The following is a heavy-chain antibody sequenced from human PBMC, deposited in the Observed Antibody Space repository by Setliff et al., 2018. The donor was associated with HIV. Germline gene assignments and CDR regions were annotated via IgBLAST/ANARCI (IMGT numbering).Heavy chain of an antibody. CDR1: GYSITSGYY. V-gene: IGHV4-38-2*01. CDR3: ARGERDYGQQDAFDI. J-gene: IGHJ3*02. Sequence: SETLSLTCAVSGYSITSGYYWGWIRQSPGRGLEWIGSIHHSGSTNYNPSLKSRVTISVDTSKNQFSLKLSSVPAADTAVYYCARGERDYGQQDAFDIWGQGTMVTVSS. D-gene: IGHD4-17*01. CDR2: IHHSGST.